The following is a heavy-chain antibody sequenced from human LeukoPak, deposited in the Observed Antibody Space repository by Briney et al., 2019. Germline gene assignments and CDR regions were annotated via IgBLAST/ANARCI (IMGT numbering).Heavy chain of an antibody. CDR3: ARKEQQLAFDY. J-gene: IGHJ4*02. D-gene: IGHD6-13*01. CDR1: GYTFTSYG. Sequence: GASVKVSCKASGYTFTSYGISWVRQAPGQGLEWMGWISAYNGNTHYAQRLQGRVTMTTDTSTSTGYMELRSLRSDDTAMYYCARKEQQLAFDYWGQGTLVTVSS. V-gene: IGHV1-18*04. CDR2: ISAYNGNT.